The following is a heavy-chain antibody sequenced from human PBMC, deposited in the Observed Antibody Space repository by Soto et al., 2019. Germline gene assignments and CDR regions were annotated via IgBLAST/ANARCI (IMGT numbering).Heavy chain of an antibody. J-gene: IGHJ4*02. CDR3: GKERRGSGWFVCSY. CDR2: INPNGGST. V-gene: IGHV1-46*01. Sequence: ASVKVSCKAPADTFTSYYIHWVRQAPGHGLEWMGIINPNGGSTRFAQTFQGRITMTTDTSTSTVYMELRSLRSEDTAGYYCGKERRGSGWFVCSYWGQGILVTVSS. CDR1: ADTFTSYY. D-gene: IGHD6-19*01.